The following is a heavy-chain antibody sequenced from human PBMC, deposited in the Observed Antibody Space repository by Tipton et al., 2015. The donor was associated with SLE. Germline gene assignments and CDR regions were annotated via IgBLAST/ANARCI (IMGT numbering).Heavy chain of an antibody. CDR3: ARDEYRYDTTGYHLLGHFDF. CDR2: IYYSGNT. Sequence: TLSLTCTVSGDSFSTYYWNWFRQPPGKGLEWIGYIYYSGNTKYNPSLKSRVTISVDTSKNHFSLNLSSVTAADTAVYYCARDEYRYDTTGYHLLGHFDFWGQGTLVTVSS. D-gene: IGHD3-22*01. J-gene: IGHJ4*02. V-gene: IGHV4-59*12. CDR1: GDSFSTYY.